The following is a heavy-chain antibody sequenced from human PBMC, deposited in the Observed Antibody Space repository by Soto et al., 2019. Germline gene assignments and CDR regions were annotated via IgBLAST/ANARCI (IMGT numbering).Heavy chain of an antibody. CDR2: IYYSGST. V-gene: IGHV4-39*01. CDR3: ARRAWVWGGGYLPMNAFHI. CDR1: GGSISSSSYY. D-gene: IGHD3-22*01. Sequence: SETLSLTCTVSGGSISSSSYYWGWIRQPPGKGLEWIGSIYYSGSTYYNPSLKSRVTISVETSKNQFSLKLSSVTAADTAVYYCARRAWVWGGGYLPMNAFHIWGQGTMVTVSS. J-gene: IGHJ3*02.